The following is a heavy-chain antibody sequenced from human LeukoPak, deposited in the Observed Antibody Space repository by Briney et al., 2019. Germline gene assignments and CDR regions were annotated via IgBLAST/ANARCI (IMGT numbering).Heavy chain of an antibody. V-gene: IGHV4-59*08. CDR1: XGSIXXXX. D-gene: IGHD3-16*01. CDR2: IYYSGST. J-gene: IGHJ4*02. CDR3: ARQGLPVXGXLDY. Sequence: SLTXTXSXGSIXXXXXSXXXXXPXXXXXXXGYIYYSGSTNYNPSLKSRVTISVDTSKNQFSLKLSSVTAADTAVYYCARQGLPVXGXLDYWXQG.